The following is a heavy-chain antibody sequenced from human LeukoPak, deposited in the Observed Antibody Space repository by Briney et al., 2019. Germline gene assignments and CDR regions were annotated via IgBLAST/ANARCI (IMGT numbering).Heavy chain of an antibody. CDR2: ISTDGGTT. CDR3: ARGELTLVRGVLTY. CDR1: GITFSGASRFTFSSYA. Sequence: QPGGSLRLSCAASGITFSGASRFTFSSYAMHWARQAPGKGLEYVSGISTDGGTTYYSNSVKGRFTISRDNSENTLSLQMGSLRAEDTAVYYCARGELTLVRGVLTYWGPGTLVTVSS. J-gene: IGHJ4*02. V-gene: IGHV3-64*01. D-gene: IGHD3-10*01.